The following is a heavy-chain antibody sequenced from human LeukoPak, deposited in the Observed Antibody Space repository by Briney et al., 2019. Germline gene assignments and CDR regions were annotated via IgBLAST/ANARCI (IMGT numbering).Heavy chain of an antibody. V-gene: IGHV3-23*01. CDR3: AKDSRSFHYYYGMDV. J-gene: IGHJ6*02. D-gene: IGHD2/OR15-2a*01. CDR1: GFTFSSYA. CDR2: ISGSGGST. Sequence: GGSLRLSCAASGFTFSSYAMSWVRQAPGKGLEWVSAISGSGGSTYYADSVKGRFTISRDNSKYTLYLQMNSLRAEDAAVYYCAKDSRSFHYYYGMDVWGQGTSVTVSS.